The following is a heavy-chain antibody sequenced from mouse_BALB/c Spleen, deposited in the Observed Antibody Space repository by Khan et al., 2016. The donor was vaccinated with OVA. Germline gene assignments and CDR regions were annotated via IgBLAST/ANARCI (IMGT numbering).Heavy chain of an antibody. J-gene: IGHJ3*01. V-gene: IGHV1S45*01. CDR1: GYTFTNHH. CDR3: SRGAYNNYPFAY. Sequence: EVQLQESGAELVRPGASVKISCKAFGYTFTNHHINWVKQRPGQGLDWIGYINPYNDYSSYNQKFKCKATLTVDKSPSTAYMELSSLTSEDSAVYSCSRGAYNNYPFAYWGQGTLVTVSA. CDR2: INPYNDYS. D-gene: IGHD2-5*01.